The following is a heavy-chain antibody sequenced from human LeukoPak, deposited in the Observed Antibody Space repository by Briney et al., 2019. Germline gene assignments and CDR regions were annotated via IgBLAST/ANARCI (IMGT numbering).Heavy chain of an antibody. V-gene: IGHV3-20*04. D-gene: IGHD3-22*01. CDR1: GFTFDDYG. CDR3: ARDRRYYYDSSGYPEYFQH. CDR2: INWNGGST. Sequence: GGSLRLSCAASGFTFDDYGMSWVRQAPGKGLEWVSGINWNGGSTGYADSVKGRFIISRDNAKNSLYLQMNSLRAEDTALYYCARDRRYYYDSSGYPEYFQHWGQGTLVTVSS. J-gene: IGHJ1*01.